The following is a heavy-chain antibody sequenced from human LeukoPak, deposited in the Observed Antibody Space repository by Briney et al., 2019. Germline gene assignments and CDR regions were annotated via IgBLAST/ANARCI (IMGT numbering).Heavy chain of an antibody. CDR2: ISGSGGST. V-gene: IGHV3-23*01. CDR3: AKDLTPLNPYGMDV. CDR1: GFTFSSYA. D-gene: IGHD1-14*01. J-gene: IGHJ6*02. Sequence: GGSLRLSRAASGFTFSSYAMSWVRQAPGKGLEWVSAISGSGGSTYYADSVKGRFTISRDNSKNTLYLQMNSLRAEDTAVYYCAKDLTPLNPYGMDVWGQGTTVTVSS.